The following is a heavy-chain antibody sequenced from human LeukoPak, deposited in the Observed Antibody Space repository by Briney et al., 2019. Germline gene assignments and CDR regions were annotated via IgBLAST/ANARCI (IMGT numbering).Heavy chain of an antibody. Sequence: SETLSLTCAVSGGSISSGGYSWSWIRQPPGKGLEWIGYIYHSGSTYYNPSLESRVTISVDRSKNQFSLKLSSVTAADTAVYYCARGPYGSGSYIFDYWGQGTLVTVSS. D-gene: IGHD3-10*01. CDR3: ARGPYGSGSYIFDY. J-gene: IGHJ4*02. CDR2: IYHSGST. CDR1: GGSISSGGYS. V-gene: IGHV4-30-2*01.